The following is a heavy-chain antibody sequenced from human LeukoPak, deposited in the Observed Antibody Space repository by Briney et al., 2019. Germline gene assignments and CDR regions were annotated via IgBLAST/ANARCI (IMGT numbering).Heavy chain of an antibody. CDR2: IRYDGSNK. CDR3: AKVGDPSNSPYYFDY. J-gene: IGHJ4*02. Sequence: GGSLRLSCAASGFTFSSYGMHWVRQAPGKGQEWVAFIRYDGSNKYYADSVKGRFTISRDNSKNTLYLQMNSLRAEDTAVCYCAKVGDPSNSPYYFDYWGQGTLVTVSS. D-gene: IGHD1-1*01. CDR1: GFTFSSYG. V-gene: IGHV3-30*02.